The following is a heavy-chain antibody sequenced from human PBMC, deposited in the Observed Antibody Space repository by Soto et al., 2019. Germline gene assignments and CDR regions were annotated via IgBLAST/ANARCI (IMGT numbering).Heavy chain of an antibody. D-gene: IGHD2-2*02. J-gene: IGHJ4*02. CDR2: INPSGGST. CDR3: AGVGVQCSSTSCYTTLPPFFDY. CDR1: GYTFTSYY. Sequence: ASVKVSCKASGYTFTSYYMHWVRQAPGQGLEWMGIINPSGGSTSYAQKFQGRVTMTTDASTSTAYMELSSLRSEDTAVYYCAGVGVQCSSTSCYTTLPPFFDYWGQGTLVTVSS. V-gene: IGHV1-46*01.